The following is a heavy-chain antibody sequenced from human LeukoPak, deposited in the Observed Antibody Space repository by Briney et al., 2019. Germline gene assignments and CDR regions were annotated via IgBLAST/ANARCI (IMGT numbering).Heavy chain of an antibody. CDR3: ARVFGNAMDV. CDR1: GGSISSYY. Sequence: PSETLSLSCAASGGSISSYYWSWVRQPAGKGLEWVGRICSSGGTNYNPSLKSRVTMSVLTTRTPFSLKLSSGTAAQTAMYYWARVFGNAMDVWGHGKPVTAS. V-gene: IGHV4-59*10. D-gene: IGHD3-10*01. CDR2: ICSSGGT. J-gene: IGHJ6*02.